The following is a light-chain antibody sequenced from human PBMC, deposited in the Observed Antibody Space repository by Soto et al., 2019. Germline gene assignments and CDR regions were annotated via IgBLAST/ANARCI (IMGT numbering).Light chain of an antibody. CDR2: SYN. J-gene: IGLJ1*01. Sequence: QSVLTQPPSTSGTPGQRVTISCSGSSSNIGGEAVNWYQQLPGTAPKLLIYSYNQRPSGVPDRFSGSKSGTSASLAISGLQSEDEADYFCKSYAGSNTYVFGSGTKLTVL. CDR3: KSYAGSNTYV. CDR1: SSNIGGEA. V-gene: IGLV1-44*01.